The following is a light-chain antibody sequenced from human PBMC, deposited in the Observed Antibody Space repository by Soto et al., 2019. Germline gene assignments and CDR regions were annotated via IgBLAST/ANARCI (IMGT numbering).Light chain of an antibody. CDR2: AAS. Sequence: DIQMTQSPSSLSASVGDRVTITCRASQSISSYLNWYQQKPGKAPKLLIYAASSLQSGVPSRFSGSGSGIDFTLTISSLQPEDFATYYCQQSYSTPDHFGQGTRLEIK. CDR1: QSISSY. CDR3: QQSYSTPDH. J-gene: IGKJ5*01. V-gene: IGKV1-39*01.